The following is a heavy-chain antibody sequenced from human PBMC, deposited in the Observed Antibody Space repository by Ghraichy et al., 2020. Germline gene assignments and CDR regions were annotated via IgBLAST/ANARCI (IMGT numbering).Heavy chain of an antibody. CDR1: GFTFSSYS. D-gene: IGHD6-25*01. V-gene: IGHV3-21*01. CDR3: ARVKSGLPGGH. J-gene: IGHJ4*02. Sequence: GGSLRLSCAASGFTFSSYSMNWVRQAPGKGLEWVSSISSSSSYIYYADSVKGRFTISRDNAKNSLYLQMNSLRAEDTAVYYCARVKSGLPGGHWGQGTLVTVSS. CDR2: ISSSSSYI.